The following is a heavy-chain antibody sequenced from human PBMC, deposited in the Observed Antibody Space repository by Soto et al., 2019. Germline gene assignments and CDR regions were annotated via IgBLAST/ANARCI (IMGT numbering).Heavy chain of an antibody. CDR3: ARDKDNWNDGPFDL. J-gene: IGHJ4*02. Sequence: EVQLVESGGGLVKPGGSLRLSCAASVFTFSSYAMNWVRQAPGRGLEWISYISTTSTFIYYADSVKDRFTISRDNANNSLYLQMNSLRAEDTATYYCARDKDNWNDGPFDLWGQGTLVTVSS. CDR1: VFTFSSYA. D-gene: IGHD1-20*01. V-gene: IGHV3-21*01. CDR2: ISTTSTFI.